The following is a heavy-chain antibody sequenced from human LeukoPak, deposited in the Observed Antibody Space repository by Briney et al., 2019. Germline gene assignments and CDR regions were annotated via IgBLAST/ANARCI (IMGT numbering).Heavy chain of an antibody. D-gene: IGHD4-23*01. V-gene: IGHV3-48*03. J-gene: IGHJ4*02. CDR3: ARDYGGSSPFHS. CDR1: GFTFSNYE. CDR2: ISSSGSDI. Sequence: GGSLRLSCAASGFTFSNYEMHWVRQAPGKGLEWVPYISSSGSDIYYADSVKGRFTISRDNAKNSLYLHMNSLRAEDTAVYYCARDYGGSSPFHSWGQGTLVTVSS.